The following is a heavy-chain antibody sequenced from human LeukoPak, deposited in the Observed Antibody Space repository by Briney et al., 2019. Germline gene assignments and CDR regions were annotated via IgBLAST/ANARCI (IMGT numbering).Heavy chain of an antibody. CDR1: GFTFSDYY. CDR3: AKDPSPYCSNTTCRHRYFDY. D-gene: IGHD2-2*01. V-gene: IGHV3-9*01. J-gene: IGHJ4*02. Sequence: PGGSLRLSCAASGFTFSDYYMSWIRQAPEKGLEWVSGISWNSGSIDYADSVKGRFTISRDNAKKSLDLQMNSLRVDDTALYYCAKDPSPYCSNTTCRHRYFDYWGQGTLVTVSS. CDR2: ISWNSGSI.